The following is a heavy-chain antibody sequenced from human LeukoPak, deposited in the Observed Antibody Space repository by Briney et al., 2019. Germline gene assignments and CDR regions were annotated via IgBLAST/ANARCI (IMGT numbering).Heavy chain of an antibody. Sequence: GASVKVSCKASGYTFTSYGISWVRQAPGQGLEWMGWISAYNGNTNYAQKLQGRVTMTTDTSTSTAYMELRSLRSDDTAVYYCARDQSIVGATFVDYWGQGTLVTVCS. CDR3: ARDQSIVGATFVDY. D-gene: IGHD1-26*01. V-gene: IGHV1-18*01. CDR2: ISAYNGNT. CDR1: GYTFTSYG. J-gene: IGHJ4*02.